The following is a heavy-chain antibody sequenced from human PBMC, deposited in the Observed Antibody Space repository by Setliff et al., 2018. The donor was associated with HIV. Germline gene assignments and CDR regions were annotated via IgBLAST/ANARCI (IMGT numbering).Heavy chain of an antibody. Sequence: SETLSLTCTVSGGSISSDYWSWIRQPAGKGLEWIGRVYISGSTNYNPSLKSRVTISVDTSKNQFSLKLTSVTAADTAVYYCARVQARWLQFRYYFMDVWGKGTTVTVSS. CDR1: GGSISSDY. CDR2: VYISGST. V-gene: IGHV4-4*07. D-gene: IGHD5-12*01. J-gene: IGHJ6*03. CDR3: ARVQARWLQFRYYFMDV.